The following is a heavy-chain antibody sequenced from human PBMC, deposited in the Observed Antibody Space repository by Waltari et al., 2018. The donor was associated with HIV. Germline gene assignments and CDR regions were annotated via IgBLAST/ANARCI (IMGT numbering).Heavy chain of an antibody. Sequence: YSMNWVRQAPGKGLEWVSYISSSSSTIYYADSVKGRFTISRDNAKNSLYLQMNSLRAEDTAVYYCAGDGVGGYSYGPGYYGMDVWGQGTTVTVSS. V-gene: IGHV3-48*01. J-gene: IGHJ6*02. D-gene: IGHD5-18*01. CDR1: YS. CDR2: ISSSSSTI. CDR3: AGDGVGGYSYGPGYYGMDV.